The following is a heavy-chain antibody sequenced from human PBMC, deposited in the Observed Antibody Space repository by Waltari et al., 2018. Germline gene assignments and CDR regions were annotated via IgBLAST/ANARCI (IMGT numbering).Heavy chain of an antibody. J-gene: IGHJ3*02. CDR2: IYPGDSDT. V-gene: IGHV5-51*01. CDR3: ARATYYYDSSGYYYGAFDI. CDR1: GYSFTSYW. D-gene: IGHD3-22*01. Sequence: EVQLVQSGAEVKKPGESLKISCKGSGYSFTSYWIGWVRQMPGKGLEWMGSIYPGDSDTRYSPSFQGQVTISADKSISTAYLQWSSLKASDTAMYYCARATYYYDSSGYYYGAFDIWGQGTMVTVSS.